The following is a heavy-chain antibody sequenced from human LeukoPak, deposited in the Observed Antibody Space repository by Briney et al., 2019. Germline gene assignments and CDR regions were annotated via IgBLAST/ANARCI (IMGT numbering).Heavy chain of an antibody. CDR3: ARGTVTTSVDY. J-gene: IGHJ4*02. V-gene: IGHV4-30-4*01. CDR2: IYYSGST. CDR1: GGSISSGDYY. D-gene: IGHD4-17*01. Sequence: SETLSLTCTVSGGSISSGDYYWSWIRQPPGKGLEWIGYIYYSGSTYYNPSLKSRVTISVDTSRNQFSLKLSSVTAADTAVYYCARGTVTTSVDYWGQGTLVTVSS.